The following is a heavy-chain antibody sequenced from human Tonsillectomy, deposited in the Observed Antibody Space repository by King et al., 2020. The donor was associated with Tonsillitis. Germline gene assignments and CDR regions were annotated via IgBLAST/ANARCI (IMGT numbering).Heavy chain of an antibody. J-gene: IGHJ6*02. CDR2: INTNTGNP. D-gene: IGHD3-3*02. CDR3: ERYFSIIAGDYYYGMDV. V-gene: IGHV7-4-1*01. CDR1: GYTFTSYA. Sequence: QLVQSGSELKKPGASVKVSCKASGYTFTSYAMNWVRQAPGQGLEWMGWINTNTGNPTYAQGFTGRFVFSLDTAVSTAYLQNCSLKAEDTDVYYCERYFSIIAGDYYYGMDVWGQGTTVTLSS.